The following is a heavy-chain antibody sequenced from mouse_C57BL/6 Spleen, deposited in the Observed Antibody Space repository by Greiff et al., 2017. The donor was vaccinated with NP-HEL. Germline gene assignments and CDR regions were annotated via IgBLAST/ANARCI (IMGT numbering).Heavy chain of an antibody. CDR1: GYTFTSYW. J-gene: IGHJ4*01. CDR3: ARSLPAMDY. CDR2: IDPSDSYT. Sequence: QVQLQQPGAELVMPGASVKLSCKASGYTFTSYWMHWVKQRPGQGLEWIGEIDPSDSYTNYNQKFTGKSTLTVDKSSSTAYMQLSSLTSEDSAVYYCARSLPAMDYWGQGTSVTVSS. V-gene: IGHV1-69*01.